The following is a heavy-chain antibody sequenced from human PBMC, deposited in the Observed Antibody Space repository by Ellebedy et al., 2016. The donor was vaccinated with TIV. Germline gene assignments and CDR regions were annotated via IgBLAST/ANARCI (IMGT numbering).Heavy chain of an antibody. V-gene: IGHV3-48*04. Sequence: PGGSLRLSCTASGSTFSTYSMNWVRQAPGKGLEWVSYVSGSGKTTYYTDSVKGRFTISRDNAKNSLYLHMNSLRAEDTAMYYCARVRSVYHYMDAWGKGTMVTVSS. D-gene: IGHD2-8*01. CDR3: ARVRSVYHYMDA. CDR1: GSTFSTYS. CDR2: VSGSGKTT. J-gene: IGHJ6*03.